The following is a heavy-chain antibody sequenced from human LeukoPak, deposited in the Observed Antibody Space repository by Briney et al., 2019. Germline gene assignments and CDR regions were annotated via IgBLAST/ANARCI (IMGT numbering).Heavy chain of an antibody. CDR3: ARGEYSSSSMDY. CDR2: ISGSGGST. V-gene: IGHV3-23*01. Sequence: GGSLRLSCAASGFTFSSYAMSWVRQAPGKGLERVSAISGSGGSTYYADSVKGRFTISRDNSKNTLYLQMNSLRAEDTAVYYCARGEYSSSSMDYWGQGTLVTVSS. J-gene: IGHJ4*02. D-gene: IGHD6-6*01. CDR1: GFTFSSYA.